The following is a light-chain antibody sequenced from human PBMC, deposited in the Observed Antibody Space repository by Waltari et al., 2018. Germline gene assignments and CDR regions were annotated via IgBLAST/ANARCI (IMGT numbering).Light chain of an antibody. V-gene: IGKV3-15*01. CDR2: GAS. J-gene: IGKJ2*01. CDR1: QSISTN. Sequence: IVMTQSPATLSVSPGERATLSCRASQSISTNLAWFQEKPGQAPRLLIYGASPRAPGVPASFSGSGSGTYFTLVISSLQPEDFAVYYCQQYDKWLRYSFGQGTKLEIK. CDR3: QQYDKWLRYS.